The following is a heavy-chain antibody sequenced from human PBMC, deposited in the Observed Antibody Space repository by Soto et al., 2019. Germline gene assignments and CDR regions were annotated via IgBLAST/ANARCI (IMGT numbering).Heavy chain of an antibody. CDR3: ARGDYHDISGTFSDAFDI. J-gene: IGHJ3*02. CDR2: INIDGSDK. V-gene: IGHV3-74*01. Sequence: RKTKGMGLVWVSHINIDGSDKRYADSVRGRFTISRDNGKNTLYLQMNSLRAEDTAVYYCARGDYHDISGTFSDAFDIWGQGIMGTGSS. D-gene: IGHD3-22*01.